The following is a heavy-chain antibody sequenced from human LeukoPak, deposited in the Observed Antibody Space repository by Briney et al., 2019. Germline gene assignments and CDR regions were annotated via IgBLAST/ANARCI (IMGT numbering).Heavy chain of an antibody. Sequence: GGSLRLSCAASGFTFSDYYMSWIRQAPGKGLEWVSYISSSGSTIYYADSVKGRFTISRDNAKNSLYLQMNSLRAEDTAVYYCARYYGDYLSPYYFDYWGQGTLVTVSS. CDR1: GFTFSDYY. V-gene: IGHV3-11*01. CDR3: ARYYGDYLSPYYFDY. CDR2: ISSSGSTI. J-gene: IGHJ4*02. D-gene: IGHD4-17*01.